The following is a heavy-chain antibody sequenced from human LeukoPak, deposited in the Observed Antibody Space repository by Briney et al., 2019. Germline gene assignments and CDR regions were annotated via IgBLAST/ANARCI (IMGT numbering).Heavy chain of an antibody. CDR3: ARFQGYDSSGYYYGDAFDI. V-gene: IGHV4-38-2*02. Sequence: SETLSLTCTVSGYSISSGYYWGWIRQPPGKGLEWIGSIYHSGSTYYNPSLKSRVTISVDTSKNQFSLKLSSVTAADTAVYYCARFQGYDSSGYYYGDAFDIWGQGTMVTVSS. D-gene: IGHD3-22*01. CDR2: IYHSGST. CDR1: GYSISSGYY. J-gene: IGHJ3*02.